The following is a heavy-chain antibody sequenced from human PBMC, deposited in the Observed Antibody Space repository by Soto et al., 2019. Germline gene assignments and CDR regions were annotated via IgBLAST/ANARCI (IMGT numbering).Heavy chain of an antibody. CDR2: MNPNSGNT. J-gene: IGHJ4*02. CDR1: GYTFTSYD. D-gene: IGHD5-18*01. V-gene: IGHV1-8*01. CDR3: ARERSYGLDY. Sequence: QVQLVQSGAEVKKPGASVKVSCKASGYTFTSYDINWVRQATGQGLEWMGWMNPNSGNTVYAQKFQGRVTMTSNTSISTAYMERSSLRSDATAVYYCARERSYGLDYWGQGTLVTVSS.